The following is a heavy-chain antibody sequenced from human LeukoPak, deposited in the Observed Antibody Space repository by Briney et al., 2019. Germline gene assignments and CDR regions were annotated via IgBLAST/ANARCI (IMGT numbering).Heavy chain of an antibody. Sequence: PGGSLRLSCAASGFTFSDYYVSWIRQAPGKGLEWVGNIRQDGSEKYYVDSVKGRFTISRDNAKNSLYLQMNGLRAEDTAVYYCARGATDVTRWFDPWGQGTRVTVSS. J-gene: IGHJ5*02. V-gene: IGHV3-7*01. D-gene: IGHD1-1*01. CDR2: IRQDGSEK. CDR3: ARGATDVTRWFDP. CDR1: GFTFSDYY.